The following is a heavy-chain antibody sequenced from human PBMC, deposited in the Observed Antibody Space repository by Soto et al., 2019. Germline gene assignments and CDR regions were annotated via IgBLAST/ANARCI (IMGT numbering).Heavy chain of an antibody. CDR2: ISAYNGNT. J-gene: IGHJ4*02. V-gene: IGHV1-18*01. D-gene: IGHD3-9*01. Sequence: GAXVKVSCKASGDTVTSYGISWVRQAPGQGLEWMGWISAYNGNTNYAQKLQGRVTMTTDTSTSTAYMELRSLRSDDTAVYYCARDGLRYFDWLFRASPDFDYWGQGTLVTVSS. CDR1: GDTVTSYG. CDR3: ARDGLRYFDWLFRASPDFDY.